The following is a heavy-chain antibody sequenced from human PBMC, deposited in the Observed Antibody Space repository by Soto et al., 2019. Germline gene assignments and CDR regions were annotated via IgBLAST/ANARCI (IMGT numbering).Heavy chain of an antibody. J-gene: IGHJ4*02. CDR2: IYSSGST. CDR3: ARRMYTSGWLDY. V-gene: IGHV4-59*08. CDR1: GGSMTNYY. D-gene: IGHD6-19*01. Sequence: SETLSLTCTVSGGSMTNYYWSWIRQPPGKGLEWVGYIYSSGSTNYNPSLKSRVAISVDTSKNQFSLELTSVTATDTAVYYCARRMYTSGWLDYWGQGTLVTVSS.